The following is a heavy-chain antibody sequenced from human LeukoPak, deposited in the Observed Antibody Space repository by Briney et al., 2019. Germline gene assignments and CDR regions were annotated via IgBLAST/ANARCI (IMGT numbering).Heavy chain of an antibody. CDR3: ARGRYDSSGYLDY. CDR1: GFTFSSYG. CDR2: IWYDGSNK. J-gene: IGHJ4*02. Sequence: GRSLRLSCAASGFTFSSYGMHWVRQAPGKGLEWVAVIWYDGSNKYYADSVKGRFTISRDNSKNTLYLKMNSLRAEDTAVYYCARGRYDSSGYLDYWGQGTLVTVSS. D-gene: IGHD3-22*01. V-gene: IGHV3-33*01.